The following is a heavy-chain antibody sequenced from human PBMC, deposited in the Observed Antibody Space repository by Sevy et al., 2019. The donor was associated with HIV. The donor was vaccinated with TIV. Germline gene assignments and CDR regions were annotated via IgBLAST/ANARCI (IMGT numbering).Heavy chain of an antibody. CDR3: ARLNYSSSWYLGYYYYYMDV. CDR2: IYYSGST. CDR1: GGSISSYY. Sequence: SETLSLTCTVSGGSISSYYWSWIRQPPGKGLEWIGYIYYSGSTNYNPSLKSRVTISVDTSKNQFSLKLSSVTAADTAVYYCARLNYSSSWYLGYYYYYMDVWGKGTTATVSS. V-gene: IGHV4-59*12. D-gene: IGHD6-13*01. J-gene: IGHJ6*03.